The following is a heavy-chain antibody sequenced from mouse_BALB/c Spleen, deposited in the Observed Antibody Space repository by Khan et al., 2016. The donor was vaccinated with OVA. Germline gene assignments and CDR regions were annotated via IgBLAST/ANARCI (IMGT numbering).Heavy chain of an antibody. CDR1: GYAFSSYW. D-gene: IGHD2-12*01. V-gene: IGHV1-80*01. CDR2: IYPGDGNT. Sequence: QVQLQQSGAELGRPGSSVKISCKASGYAFSSYWMNWVKQRPGQGLEWIGQIYPGDGNTHYNGNFKGKATLTADKSSSTAYMQLSSLTSDDSAVYFCARLVYWLAYWGQGTLVTVSA. J-gene: IGHJ3*01. CDR3: ARLVYWLAY.